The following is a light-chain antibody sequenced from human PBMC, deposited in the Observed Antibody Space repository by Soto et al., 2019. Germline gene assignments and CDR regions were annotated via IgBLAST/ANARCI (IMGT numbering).Light chain of an antibody. CDR2: AAT. V-gene: IGKV1-39*01. CDR3: QRSYRSIS. Sequence: DIPMTQSPSSLSASVGDRVTITCRASQSISAYLNWYQQMPGKAPSLLIYAATRLHSGVPSRFSGRGSVTDFTLTISTLHPAEFATSYCQRSYRSISFGQGTRLEIK. J-gene: IGKJ5*01. CDR1: QSISAY.